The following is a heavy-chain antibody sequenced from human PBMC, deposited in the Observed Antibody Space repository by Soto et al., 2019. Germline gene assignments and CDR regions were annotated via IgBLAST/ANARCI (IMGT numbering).Heavy chain of an antibody. CDR3: VIVVVPAAMAWNAFDI. Sequence: ASVKVSCKASGYTFTSYYMHWVRQAPGQGLEWMGIINPSGGSTSYAQKFQGRVTMTRDTSTSTAYMELSSLRSEDTSVYYCVIVVVPAAMAWNAFDIWGQGTMVTV. J-gene: IGHJ3*02. D-gene: IGHD2-2*01. CDR1: GYTFTSYY. V-gene: IGHV1-46*01. CDR2: INPSGGST.